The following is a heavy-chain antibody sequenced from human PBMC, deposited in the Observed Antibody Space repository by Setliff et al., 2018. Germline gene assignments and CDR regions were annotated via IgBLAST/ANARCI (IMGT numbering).Heavy chain of an antibody. Sequence: GASVKVSCKASGYTFTGYYMHWVRQAPGQGLEWMGGIIPIFGTANYAQKFQGRVTITADESTSTAYMELSSLRSEDTAVYYCARGLREDGYNLAYYWGQGTLVTVSS. J-gene: IGHJ4*02. CDR2: IIPIFGTA. D-gene: IGHD5-12*01. CDR1: GYTFTGYY. V-gene: IGHV1-69*13. CDR3: ARGLREDGYNLAYY.